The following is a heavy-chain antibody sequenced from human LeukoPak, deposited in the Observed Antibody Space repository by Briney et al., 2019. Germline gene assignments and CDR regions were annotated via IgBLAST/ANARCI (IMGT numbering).Heavy chain of an antibody. Sequence: PSETLSLTCTVSGGSISSSSYYWGWIRQPPGKGLEWIGSIYYSGSTYYNPSLKSRVTISVDTSKNQFSLTLSSVTAADTAVYSCARQRPWFDPWGQGTLVTVSS. CDR2: IYYSGST. J-gene: IGHJ5*02. CDR1: GGSISSSSYY. CDR3: ARQRPWFDP. V-gene: IGHV4-39*01.